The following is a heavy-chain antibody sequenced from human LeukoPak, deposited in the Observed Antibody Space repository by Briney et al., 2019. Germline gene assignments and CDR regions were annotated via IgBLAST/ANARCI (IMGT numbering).Heavy chain of an antibody. Sequence: SETLSLTCAVYGGSFSGYYWSWIRQPPGKGLEWIGEINHSGSTNCNPSLKSRVTISVDTSKNQFSLKLSSVTAADTAVYYCARDRYYYDSSGYYGGYYYYYYMDVWGKGTTVTVSS. V-gene: IGHV4-34*01. CDR3: ARDRYYYDSSGYYGGYYYYYYMDV. CDR1: GGSFSGYY. J-gene: IGHJ6*03. CDR2: INHSGST. D-gene: IGHD3-22*01.